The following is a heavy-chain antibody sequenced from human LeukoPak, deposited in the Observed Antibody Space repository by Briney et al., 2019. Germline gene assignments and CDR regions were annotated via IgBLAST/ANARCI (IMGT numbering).Heavy chain of an antibody. V-gene: IGHV1-8*01. J-gene: IGHJ3*02. CDR3: ASSSGGSCYDCSDAFDI. D-gene: IGHD2-15*01. CDR1: GYTFTSYD. Sequence: ASVKVSCKVSGYTFTSYDINWVRQVAGQWLEWMGWMKPNRGNTSYAQKCQGRVSMTTHTSISTAYMELSSLRSADTAVYYCASSSGGSCYDCSDAFDIWGQGTMVTVSS. CDR2: MKPNRGNT.